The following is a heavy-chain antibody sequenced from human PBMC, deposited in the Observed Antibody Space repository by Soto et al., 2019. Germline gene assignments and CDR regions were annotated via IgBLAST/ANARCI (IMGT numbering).Heavy chain of an antibody. CDR3: ATRNGGSIFGVAEETYYMDV. V-gene: IGHV3-33*01. CDR1: GFTFSSYG. J-gene: IGHJ6*03. CDR2: IWYDGSNK. Sequence: GGSLRLSCAASGFTFSSYGMHWVRQAPGKGLEWVAVIWYDGSNKYYADSVKGRFTISRDNSKNTLYLQMNSLRAEDTAVYYCATRNGGSIFGVAEETYYMDVWGKGTTVTVSS. D-gene: IGHD3-3*01.